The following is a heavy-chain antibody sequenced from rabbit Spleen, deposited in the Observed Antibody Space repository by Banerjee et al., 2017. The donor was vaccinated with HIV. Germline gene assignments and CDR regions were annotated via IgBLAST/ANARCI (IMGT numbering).Heavy chain of an antibody. CDR3: ARRVNSYGYGSDL. V-gene: IGHV1S40*01. CDR1: GFDLSSYYY. CDR2: IDGGSSGST. J-gene: IGHJ3*01. Sequence: QSLEESGGGLVKPEGSLTLTCTASGFDLSSYYYMCWVRQAPGKGLEWIVCIDGGSSGSTYYAPWAKGRFIMSGPSSTTVTLQMTSLTVADTATYFCARRVNSYGYGSDLWGQGTLVTVS. D-gene: IGHD6-1*01.